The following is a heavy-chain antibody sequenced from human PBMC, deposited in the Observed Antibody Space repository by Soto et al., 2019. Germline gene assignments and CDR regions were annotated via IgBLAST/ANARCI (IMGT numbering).Heavy chain of an antibody. Sequence: RSLRLSCAASGFNFRNYAMHWVRQAPGKGLEWVAVASYDGSDIHYADSVKGRFTISRDNSKNTLYLQMNSLRSEDTAIYYCASDLPKNWNFEYWSQGTLVTVFS. CDR1: GFNFRNYA. D-gene: IGHD1-1*01. V-gene: IGHV3-30-3*01. CDR3: ASDLPKNWNFEY. J-gene: IGHJ4*02. CDR2: ASYDGSDI.